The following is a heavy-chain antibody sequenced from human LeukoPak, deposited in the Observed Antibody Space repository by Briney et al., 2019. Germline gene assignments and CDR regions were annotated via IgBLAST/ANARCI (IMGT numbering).Heavy chain of an antibody. CDR2: INHSGST. Sequence: SETLSLTCAVYGGSFSGYYWSWLRQPPGKGLEWIGEINHSGSTYYNPSLKSRVTISVDRSKNQFSLKLSSVTAADTAVYYCARGVYDSSGYSFDYWGQGTLVTVSS. D-gene: IGHD3-22*01. V-gene: IGHV4-34*01. CDR1: GGSFSGYY. J-gene: IGHJ4*02. CDR3: ARGVYDSSGYSFDY.